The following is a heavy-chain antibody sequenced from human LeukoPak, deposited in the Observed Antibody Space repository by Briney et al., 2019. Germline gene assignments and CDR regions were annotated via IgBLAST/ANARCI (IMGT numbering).Heavy chain of an antibody. CDR2: ISAYNGNT. CDR1: GYTFTSYG. Sequence: ASVKVSCKASGYTFTSYGISWVRQAPGQGLEWMGWISAYNGNTNYAQKLQGRVTMTTDTSTSTAYMELRSLRSDDTAVYYCARLTSYDILTGTLFYYYGMDVWGQGTTVTVSS. CDR3: ARLTSYDILTGTLFYYYGMDV. J-gene: IGHJ6*02. D-gene: IGHD3-9*01. V-gene: IGHV1-18*01.